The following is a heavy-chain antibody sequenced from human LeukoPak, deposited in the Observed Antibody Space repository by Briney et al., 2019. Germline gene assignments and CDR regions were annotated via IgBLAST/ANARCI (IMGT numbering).Heavy chain of an antibody. Sequence: SETLSLTCTVSGGSISSYYWSWIRQPPGKGLEWIGYIYYSGSTNHNPSLKSRVTISVDTSKNQFSLKLSSVTAADTAVYYCARVFHSGSYDVKGISDPYYFDYWGQGTLVTVSS. CDR1: GGSISSYY. D-gene: IGHD1-26*01. CDR2: IYYSGST. V-gene: IGHV4-59*01. CDR3: ARVFHSGSYDVKGISDPYYFDY. J-gene: IGHJ4*02.